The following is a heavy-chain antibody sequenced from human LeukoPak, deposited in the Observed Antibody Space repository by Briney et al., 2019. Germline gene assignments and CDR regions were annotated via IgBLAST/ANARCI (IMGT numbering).Heavy chain of an antibody. CDR1: GFTFSSYA. J-gene: IGHJ4*02. Sequence: PGGSLGLSCAASGFTFSSYAMHWVRQAPGKGLEWVAVISYDGSNKYYADSVKGRFTISRDNSKNTLYLQMNSLRAEDTAVYYCARGTVWFGELLSLDYWGQGTLVTVPS. CDR3: ARGTVWFGELLSLDY. D-gene: IGHD3-10*01. CDR2: ISYDGSNK. V-gene: IGHV3-30*04.